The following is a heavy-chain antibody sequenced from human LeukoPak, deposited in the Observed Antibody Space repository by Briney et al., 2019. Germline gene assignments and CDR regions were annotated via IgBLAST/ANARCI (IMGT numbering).Heavy chain of an antibody. CDR3: ARGGVVTAIPSLGNDY. V-gene: IGHV4-34*01. J-gene: IGHJ4*02. D-gene: IGHD2-21*02. Sequence: GSLRLSCAASGFPFSNHAMSWVRQPPGKGLEWIGEINHSGSTNYNPSLKSRVTISVDTSKNQFSLKLSSVTAADTAVYYCARGGVVTAIPSLGNDYWGQGTLVTVSS. CDR1: GFPFSNHA. CDR2: INHSGST.